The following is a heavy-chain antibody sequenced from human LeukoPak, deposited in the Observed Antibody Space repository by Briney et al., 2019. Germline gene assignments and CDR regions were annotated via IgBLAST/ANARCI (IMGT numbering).Heavy chain of an antibody. D-gene: IGHD2/OR15-2a*01. V-gene: IGHV3-64D*06. Sequence: PGGSLRLSCSVSGLTFSSSDMHWVRQAPGKALEYVSAITFHGRDTYYADSVNGRFTISRDNSKDTLYLQMSNLRPEDPAIYYCVKVGISTYDHWGQGTLVTVSS. CDR1: GLTFSSSD. J-gene: IGHJ4*02. CDR3: VKVGISTYDH. CDR2: ITFHGRDT.